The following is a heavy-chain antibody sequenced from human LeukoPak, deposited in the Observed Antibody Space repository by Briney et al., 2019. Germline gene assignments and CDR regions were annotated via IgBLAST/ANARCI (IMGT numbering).Heavy chain of an antibody. D-gene: IGHD4-23*01. Sequence: EGSLRLSCAASRFTFSSYAMTWVRQAPGKGLEWVSAISGSGGNTYYADSVKGRFTISRDNSKNTLYLQMNSLRAEDTAVYYCAKGNGGNSGEYFYYGMDVWGQGTTVTVSS. V-gene: IGHV3-23*01. J-gene: IGHJ6*02. CDR1: RFTFSSYA. CDR2: ISGSGGNT. CDR3: AKGNGGNSGEYFYYGMDV.